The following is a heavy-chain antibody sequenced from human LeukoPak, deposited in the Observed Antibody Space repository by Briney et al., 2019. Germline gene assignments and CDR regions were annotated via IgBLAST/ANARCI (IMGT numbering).Heavy chain of an antibody. Sequence: GGSLRLSCAASGFTSSTYNMNWVRQAPGKGLEWVSSISSSSSYIYYADSVKGRFTISRDNAENSLYLQMNSLRAEDTAVYYCARDSSGAPFDYWGQGTLVTVSS. CDR3: ARDSSGAPFDY. CDR1: GFTSSTYN. CDR2: ISSSSSYI. D-gene: IGHD6-25*01. J-gene: IGHJ4*02. V-gene: IGHV3-21*01.